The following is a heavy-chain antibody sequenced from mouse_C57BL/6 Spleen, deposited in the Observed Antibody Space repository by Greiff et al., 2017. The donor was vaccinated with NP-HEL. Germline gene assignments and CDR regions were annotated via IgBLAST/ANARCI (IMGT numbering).Heavy chain of an antibody. CDR1: GYSITSGYY. V-gene: IGHV3-6*01. J-gene: IGHJ1*03. CDR3: ARMRNYYGSSWYFDV. CDR2: ISYDGSN. D-gene: IGHD1-1*01. Sequence: EVKLMESGPGLVKPSQSLSLTCSVTGYSITSGYYWNWIRQFPGNKLEWMGYISYDGSNNYNPSLTNRISITRDTSKNQFFLKLNSVTTEDTATYYCARMRNYYGSSWYFDVWGTGTTVTVSS.